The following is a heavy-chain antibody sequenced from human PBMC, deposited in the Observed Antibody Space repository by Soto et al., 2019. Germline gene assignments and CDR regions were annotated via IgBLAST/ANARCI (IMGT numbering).Heavy chain of an antibody. V-gene: IGHV3-48*02. CDR3: VRDDTWAFDF. J-gene: IGHJ3*01. Sequence: EVHLVESGGGLVQPGGSLRVSCAASGFTFSNYAMNWVRQAPGKGLEWVSYISIGSGSIFYADSVKGRFTISRDDAKNSLYLQMNTLSDEDTAVYYCVRDDTWAFDFWGQGTMVTVSS. D-gene: IGHD3-16*01. CDR2: ISIGSGSI. CDR1: GFTFSNYA.